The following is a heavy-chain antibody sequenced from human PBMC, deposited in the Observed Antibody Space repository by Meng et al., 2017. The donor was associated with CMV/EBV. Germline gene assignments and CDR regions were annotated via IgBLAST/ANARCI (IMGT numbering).Heavy chain of an antibody. D-gene: IGHD5/OR15-5a*01. CDR3: ARHDRRYSVDY. CDR1: GYNFANSW. Sequence: GESLKISCKGSGYNFANSWIVWVRQMPGKGLEWMGIIYPADSDTRYSPSFQGQVTISADKSISTAYLQWSSLKTSDTATYYCARHDRRYSVDYWGQGTLVTVSS. CDR2: IYPADSDT. V-gene: IGHV5-51*01. J-gene: IGHJ4*02.